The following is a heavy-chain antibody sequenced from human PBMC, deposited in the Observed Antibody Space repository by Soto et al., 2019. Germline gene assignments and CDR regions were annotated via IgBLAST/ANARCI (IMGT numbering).Heavy chain of an antibody. CDR3: ARAQSTYYDFWSGYYDYYYYMGV. V-gene: IGHV4-34*01. CDR2: INHSGST. D-gene: IGHD3-3*01. CDR1: GGSFSGYY. J-gene: IGHJ6*03. Sequence: QVQLQQWGAGLLKPSETLSLTCAVYGGSFSGYYWSWIRQPPGKGLEWVGEINHSGSTNYNPSLKIRFTISVDTSKNRFYLKLSSVTAADTAVYYCARAQSTYYDFWSGYYDYYYYMGVWGKGTTVTLSS.